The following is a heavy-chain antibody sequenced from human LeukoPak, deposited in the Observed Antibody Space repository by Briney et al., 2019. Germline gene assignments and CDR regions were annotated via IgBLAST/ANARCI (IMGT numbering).Heavy chain of an antibody. CDR3: ASRIVGTPDYFDY. J-gene: IGHJ4*02. CDR1: GFTFSTYW. D-gene: IGHD1-26*01. CDR2: INPDGSDK. Sequence: GGSLRLSCPASGFTFSTYWMSWVRQAPGKGLEWVANINPDGSDKYHVDSVKGRFTISRDNAKNSLYLQMNSLRAEDTAVYYCASRIVGTPDYFDYWGQGTLVTVSS. V-gene: IGHV3-7*01.